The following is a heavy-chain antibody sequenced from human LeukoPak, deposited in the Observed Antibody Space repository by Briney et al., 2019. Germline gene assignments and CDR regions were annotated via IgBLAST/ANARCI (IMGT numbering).Heavy chain of an antibody. CDR1: GFSFSWYA. J-gene: IGHJ3*02. CDR3: ETNSVWHVDPTAYDNFEI. D-gene: IGHD3-22*01. CDR2: MSYDGTKR. Sequence: GGSLRLSCAGSGFSFSWYAMHWGRQAPGKGLEWVAAMSYDGTKRYYPDSVEGRFTISRDNSENTLFLQMNSLRPQDTAVYFCETNSVWHVDPTAYDNFEIWGQGTMVTVSS. V-gene: IGHV3-30*14.